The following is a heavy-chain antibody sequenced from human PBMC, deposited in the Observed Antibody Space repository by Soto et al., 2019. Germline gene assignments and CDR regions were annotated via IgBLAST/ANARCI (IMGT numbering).Heavy chain of an antibody. Sequence: PSETLSLTCTVSGGSISSSSYYWGWIRQPPGKGLEWIGSIYYSGSTYYNPSLKSRVTISVDTSKNQYSLKLSSVTAADTAVYYCASNIAVAGGYYYYGMDVWGQGTTVTVSS. J-gene: IGHJ6*02. CDR3: ASNIAVAGGYYYYGMDV. V-gene: IGHV4-39*01. CDR2: IYYSGST. D-gene: IGHD6-19*01. CDR1: GGSISSSSYY.